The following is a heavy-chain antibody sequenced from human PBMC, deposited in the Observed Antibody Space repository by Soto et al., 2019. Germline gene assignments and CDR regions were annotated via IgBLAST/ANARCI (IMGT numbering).Heavy chain of an antibody. CDR3: GSALVGASESYRLDV. J-gene: IGHJ6*02. CDR2: IWHDGNNK. CDR1: GFTFSNYG. Sequence: GGSLRLSCAASGFTFSNYGMHLVRHAPGKGLEWGAIIWHDGNNKYYADSVSVRFMISRDNAKNRLYLQMNSLRAEDTAVYYRGSALVGASESYRLDVWGQGTTVTVCS. V-gene: IGHV3-33*01. D-gene: IGHD1-26*01.